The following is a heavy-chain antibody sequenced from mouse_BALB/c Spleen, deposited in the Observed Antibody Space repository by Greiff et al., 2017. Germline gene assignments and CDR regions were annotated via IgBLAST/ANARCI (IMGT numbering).Heavy chain of an antibody. CDR2: IDPANGNT. V-gene: IGHV14-3*02. J-gene: IGHJ4*01. Sequence: EVQLQQSGAELVKPGASVKLSCTASGFNIKDTYMHWVKQRPEQGLEWIGRIDPANGNTKYDPKFQGKATITADKSSNTAYLQLSSLTSEDTAVYYCARDLPASTGYAMDYWGQGTSVTVSS. D-gene: IGHD6-1*01. CDR3: ARDLPASTGYAMDY. CDR1: GFNIKDTY.